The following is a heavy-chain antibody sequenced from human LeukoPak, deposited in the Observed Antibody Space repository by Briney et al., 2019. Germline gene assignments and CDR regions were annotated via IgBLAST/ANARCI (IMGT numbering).Heavy chain of an antibody. V-gene: IGHV3-53*01. Sequence: PGGSLRLSCVASGFTVSNKYMSWVRQAPGKGLEWVSVLYNAGSTYYADSVKGRFTISRDNSKNTLYLQMNSLRAEDTAVYYCAREGGRSSIDYWGQGTLVTVSP. CDR3: AREGGRSSIDY. CDR2: LYNAGST. J-gene: IGHJ4*02. D-gene: IGHD2-15*01. CDR1: GFTVSNKY.